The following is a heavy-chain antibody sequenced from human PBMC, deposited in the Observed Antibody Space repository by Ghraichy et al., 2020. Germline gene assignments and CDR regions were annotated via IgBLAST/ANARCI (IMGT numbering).Heavy chain of an antibody. V-gene: IGHV3-33*01. Sequence: GGSLRLSCAASGFTFSSYGMHWVRQAPGKGLEWVAVIWYDGSNKYYADSVKGRFTISRDNSKNTLYLQMNSLRAEDTAVYYCARGKRYYYDSSGYYYHFDYWGQRTLVTVSS. CDR2: IWYDGSNK. J-gene: IGHJ4*02. D-gene: IGHD3-22*01. CDR1: GFTFSSYG. CDR3: ARGKRYYYDSSGYYYHFDY.